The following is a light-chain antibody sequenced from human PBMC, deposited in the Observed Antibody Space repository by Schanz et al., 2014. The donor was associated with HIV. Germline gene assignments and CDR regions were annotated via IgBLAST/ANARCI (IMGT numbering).Light chain of an antibody. CDR3: ISYTSDTVL. J-gene: IGLJ2*01. Sequence: QSALTQPPSASGSPGQSVTISCTGTSSDVGIYNFVSWYQQHPGKAPKLMIYEVTKRPSGVPARFSGSKSGNTASLTVSAVQPEDEADYYCISYTSDTVLFGGGTKLTVL. V-gene: IGLV2-8*01. CDR1: SSDVGIYNF. CDR2: EVT.